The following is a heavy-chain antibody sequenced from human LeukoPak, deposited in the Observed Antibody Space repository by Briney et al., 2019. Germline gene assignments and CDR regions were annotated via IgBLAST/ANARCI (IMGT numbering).Heavy chain of an antibody. CDR3: ARVSSSWYQDWYFDL. CDR1: GGSFSGYY. Sequence: PSETLSLTCAVYGGSFSGYYWSWIRQPAGKGLEWIGPTYTSGSTNYKPSLKSRVTRSVDMSKNQFSLKLRSMIAADTAVYYCARVSSSWYQDWYFDLWGRGTLVTVPS. D-gene: IGHD6-13*01. V-gene: IGHV4-59*10. CDR2: TYTSGST. J-gene: IGHJ2*01.